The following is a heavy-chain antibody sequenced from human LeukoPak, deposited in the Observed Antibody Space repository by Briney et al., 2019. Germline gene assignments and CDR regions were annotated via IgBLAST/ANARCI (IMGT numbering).Heavy chain of an antibody. CDR3: VRVHSYGYYYYYGMDV. J-gene: IGHJ6*04. Sequence: PSETLSLTCAVSGYSISSGYYWGWIRQPPGKGLEWIGSIYHSGSTYYNPSLKSRVTISVDTSKNQFSLKLSSVTAADTAVYYCVRVHSYGYYYYYGMDVWGKGTTVTVSS. D-gene: IGHD5-18*01. CDR1: GYSISSGYY. V-gene: IGHV4-38-2*01. CDR2: IYHSGST.